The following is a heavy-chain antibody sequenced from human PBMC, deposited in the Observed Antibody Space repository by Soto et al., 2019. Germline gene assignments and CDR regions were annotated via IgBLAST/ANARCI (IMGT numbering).Heavy chain of an antibody. D-gene: IGHD3-16*01. V-gene: IGHV1-18*01. CDR1: GYTFTSYG. CDR2: ISAYNGNT. J-gene: IGHJ6*03. CDR3: ASGVWVWGNNHYYFFYFDV. Sequence: ASVKVSCKASGYTFTSYGISWVRQAPGQGLEWMGWISAYNGNTNYAQKLQGRVTMTTDTSTSTAYMELRSLRSDDTAVYYCASGVWVWGNNHYYFFYFDVWGKGTTVTVSS.